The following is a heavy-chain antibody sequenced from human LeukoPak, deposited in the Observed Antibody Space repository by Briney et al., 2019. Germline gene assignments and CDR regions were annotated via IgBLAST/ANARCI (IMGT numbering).Heavy chain of an antibody. Sequence: SVKVSCKASGGTFSSYAISWVRQAPGQGLEWMGGIIPIFGTANYAQKFQGRVTITADKSTSTAYMELSSLRSEDTAVYYCARRQQWLARDDAFDIWGQGTMVTVSS. V-gene: IGHV1-69*06. CDR1: GGTFSSYA. CDR2: IIPIFGTA. D-gene: IGHD6-19*01. CDR3: ARRQQWLARDDAFDI. J-gene: IGHJ3*02.